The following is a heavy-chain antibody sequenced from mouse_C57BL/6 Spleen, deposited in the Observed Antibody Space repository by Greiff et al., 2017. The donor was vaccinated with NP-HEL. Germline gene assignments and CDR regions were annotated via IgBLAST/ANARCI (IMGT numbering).Heavy chain of an antibody. J-gene: IGHJ3*01. D-gene: IGHD5-5*01. CDR2: IYPGDGDT. V-gene: IGHV1-82*01. Sequence: VKLQESGPELVKPGASVKISCKASGYAFSSSWMNWVKQRPGKGLEWIGRIYPGDGDTNYNGKFKGKATLTADKSSSTAYMQLSSLTSEDSAVYFCAREGTTPLAYWGQRTLVTVSA. CDR3: AREGTTPLAY. CDR1: GYAFSSSW.